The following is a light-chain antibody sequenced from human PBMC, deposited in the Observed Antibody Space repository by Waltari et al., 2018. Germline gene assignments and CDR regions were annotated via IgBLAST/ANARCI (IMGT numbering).Light chain of an antibody. CDR2: GAS. Sequence: EIVLTQSPGTLSLSPGERATLSCRASQSVSRSLAWYQQKSGQAPRLHIYGASSRATGVPDRFSGSGSGTDFSLTISRLEPEDFAVYYCQHYVRLPVTFGQGTKVEIK. J-gene: IGKJ1*01. CDR3: QHYVRLPVT. V-gene: IGKV3-20*01. CDR1: QSVSRS.